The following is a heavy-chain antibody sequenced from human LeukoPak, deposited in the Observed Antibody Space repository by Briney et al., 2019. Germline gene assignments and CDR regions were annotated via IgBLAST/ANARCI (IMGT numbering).Heavy chain of an antibody. Sequence: GGSPRLSCAASGFTFSSYAMSWVRQAPGKGLEWVSAISGSGGSTYYADSVKGRFTISRDNSKNTLYLQMNSLRAEDTAVYYCVKPGYCSGGSCYYDRYYYYYMDVWGKGTTVTVSS. CDR2: ISGSGGST. D-gene: IGHD2-15*01. CDR1: GFTFSSYA. CDR3: VKPGYCSGGSCYYDRYYYYYMDV. V-gene: IGHV3-23*01. J-gene: IGHJ6*03.